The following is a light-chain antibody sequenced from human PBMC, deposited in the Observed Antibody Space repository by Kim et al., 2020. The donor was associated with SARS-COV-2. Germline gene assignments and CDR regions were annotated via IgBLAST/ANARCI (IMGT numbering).Light chain of an antibody. V-gene: IGLV7-46*01. Sequence: PGGTVTLTCGSNTGTVTDGHYPYWFQQKPGQAPRTLISDTKTRHSWTPARFSGALVRGKAVLTLSGAQPEDEADYYCLLSFSGARVFGGGTQLTVL. CDR3: LLSFSGARV. CDR2: DTK. J-gene: IGLJ2*01. CDR1: TGTVTDGHY.